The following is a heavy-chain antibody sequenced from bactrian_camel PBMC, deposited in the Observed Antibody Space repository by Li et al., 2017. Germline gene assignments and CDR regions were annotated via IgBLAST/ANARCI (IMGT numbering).Heavy chain of an antibody. Sequence: VQLVESGGASVQAGESLRLSCALSGYNLTTYCWGWFRQSPGKEREGVATPDRDGSTTYDDSVKGRFTISRDRAKNTLTLQMDSLKPEDTALYVCKGMGPDAKVCGVYGDFSEPGQGTQVTVS. D-gene: IGHD4*01. CDR1: GYNLTTYC. CDR2: PDRDGST. J-gene: IGHJ4*01. V-gene: IGHV3S53*01.